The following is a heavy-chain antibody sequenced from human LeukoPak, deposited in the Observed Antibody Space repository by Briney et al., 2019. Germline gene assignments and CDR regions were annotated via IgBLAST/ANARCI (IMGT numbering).Heavy chain of an antibody. CDR2: IYYSGST. V-gene: IGHV4-39*07. CDR3: ARRPGYVWGSYRYTGTPYNWFDP. CDR1: GGSISSSSYY. J-gene: IGHJ5*02. Sequence: SETLSLTCTVSGGSISSSSYYWGWIRQPPGKGLEWIGSIYYSGSTYYNPSLKSRVTISVDTSKNQFSLKLSSVTAADTAVYYCARRPGYVWGSYRYTGTPYNWFDPWGQGTLVTVSS. D-gene: IGHD3-16*02.